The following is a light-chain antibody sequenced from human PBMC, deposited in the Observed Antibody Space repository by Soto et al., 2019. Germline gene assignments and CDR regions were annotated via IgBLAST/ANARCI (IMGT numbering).Light chain of an antibody. CDR1: QDISNY. J-gene: IGKJ4*01. Sequence: DIQMTQSPSSLSASVGDRVTITCQASQDISNYLNWYQQKPGRAPKLLIYDASNLETGVPSRFSGSGSGTAFTFTISSLQPEDIATYCCQQYDNLPPLTSGGGTKVEIK. V-gene: IGKV1-33*01. CDR3: QQYDNLPPLT. CDR2: DAS.